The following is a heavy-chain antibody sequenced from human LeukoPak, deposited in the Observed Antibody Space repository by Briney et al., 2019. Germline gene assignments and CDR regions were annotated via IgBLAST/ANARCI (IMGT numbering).Heavy chain of an antibody. J-gene: IGHJ4*02. CDR3: ARGRYRYSYDY. CDR2: IRPTDGAT. CDR1: GYIFTDHF. V-gene: IGHV1-2*02. Sequence: GASVRVSCKASGYIFTDHFFHWVRQAPGQGLEWMGWIRPTDGATKVAQKFQGGVTLTRDTSISTVYMEMSGLRFDDTAMHYCARGRYRYSYDYWGQGTLVTVSS. D-gene: IGHD1-26*01.